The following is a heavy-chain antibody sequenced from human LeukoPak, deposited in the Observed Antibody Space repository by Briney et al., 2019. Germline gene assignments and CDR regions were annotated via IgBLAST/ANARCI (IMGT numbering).Heavy chain of an antibody. CDR2: IRGRSDTT. V-gene: IGHV3-48*01. J-gene: IGHJ3*02. Sequence: GRSLRLSCAASGFTFTMFSTNWLRQAPGKGLEWIAFIRGRSDTTYYADSVQGRFTISRDNAEDSVYLQMNSLRVEDTAVYYCARTYDFGIGPPGDAFDNWGQGTLVTVFS. D-gene: IGHD3-3*01. CDR1: GFTFTMFS. CDR3: ARTYDFGIGPPGDAFDN.